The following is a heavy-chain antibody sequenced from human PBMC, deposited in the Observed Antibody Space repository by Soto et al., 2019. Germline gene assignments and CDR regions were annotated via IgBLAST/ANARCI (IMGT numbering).Heavy chain of an antibody. V-gene: IGHV1-69*02. J-gene: IGHJ6*03. CDR3: VSASYYYYMDV. Sequence: QVQLVQSGAEVKKPGSSVKVSCKASGGTFSSYTISWVRHAPGQGLEWMGRIIPILGIANYAQKFQRRVTITADNSTSTDYMELSSLRSEDTAVYYCVSASYYYYMDVWGKGTTVTVSS. CDR1: GGTFSSYT. CDR2: IIPILGIA.